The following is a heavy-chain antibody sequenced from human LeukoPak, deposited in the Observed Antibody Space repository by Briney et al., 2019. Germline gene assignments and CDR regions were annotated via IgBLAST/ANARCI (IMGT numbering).Heavy chain of an antibody. CDR1: GYTFTGYY. D-gene: IGHD2-8*01. Sequence: ASVKVSCTASGYTFTGYYMHWVRQAPGQGLEWMGWINPSSGGTNYAQKFQGRVTMTRDTSISTAYMELSRLRSDDTAVYYCASAPGVYFDYWGQGTLVTVSS. V-gene: IGHV1-2*02. CDR3: ASAPGVYFDY. CDR2: INPSSGGT. J-gene: IGHJ4*02.